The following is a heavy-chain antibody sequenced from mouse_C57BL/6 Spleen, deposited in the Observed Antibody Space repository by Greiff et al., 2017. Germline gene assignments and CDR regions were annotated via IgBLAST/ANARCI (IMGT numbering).Heavy chain of an antibody. CDR1: GYTFTSYW. Sequence: QVQLQQPGAELVKPGASVKLSCKASGYTFTSYWMQWVKQRPGQGLEWIGEFVPSVSYTNYTQKFKGKATLTVDTSSSTAYMQLRSLTSEDSAVYYCTRSYHDRDYWGQGTTRTVSS. J-gene: IGHJ2*01. D-gene: IGHD2-10*01. CDR2: FVPSVSYT. V-gene: IGHV1-50*01. CDR3: TRSYHDRDY.